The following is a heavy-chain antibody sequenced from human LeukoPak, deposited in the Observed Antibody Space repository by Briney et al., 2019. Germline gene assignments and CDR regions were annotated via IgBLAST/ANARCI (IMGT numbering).Heavy chain of an antibody. CDR1: GFTFSSYG. CDR3: AKSHCGSFSCSRAEF. CDR2: MSGGGGST. V-gene: IGHV3-23*01. Sequence: GGSLRLSCAASGFTFSSYGMSWVRQAPGKGLKWVSAMSGGGGSTFYADSVRGRFTISRDNSKNTLYLQMNSLRDEDTAVYYCAKSHCGSFSCSRAEFWGQGTLVTVSS. J-gene: IGHJ4*02. D-gene: IGHD2-2*01.